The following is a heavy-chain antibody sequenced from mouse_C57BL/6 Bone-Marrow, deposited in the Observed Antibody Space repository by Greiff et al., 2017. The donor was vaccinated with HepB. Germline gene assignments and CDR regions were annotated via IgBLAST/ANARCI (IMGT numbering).Heavy chain of an antibody. D-gene: IGHD2-4*01. V-gene: IGHV2-6*01. Sequence: VMLVESGPGLVGPSQSLSITCTVSGFSFTSYGVDWVRPAPGKGLEGLGVIWGVGSTNYNSAIKYRLSISKDNSKSQVFLKMNSLQTDDTAMYYCAIIYYDYDGYYAMDYWGQGTSVTVSS. CDR1: GFSFTSYG. CDR2: IWGVGST. J-gene: IGHJ4*01. CDR3: AIIYYDYDGYYAMDY.